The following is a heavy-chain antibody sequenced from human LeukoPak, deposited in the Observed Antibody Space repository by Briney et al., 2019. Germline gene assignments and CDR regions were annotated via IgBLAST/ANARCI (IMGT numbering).Heavy chain of an antibody. D-gene: IGHD3-10*01. CDR3: ARGPLYYYGSGSYYKAGPQDYYGMDV. J-gene: IGHJ6*02. CDR1: GYTFTSYA. CDR2: INTNTGNP. V-gene: IGHV7-4-1*02. Sequence: GASVKVSCKASGYTFTSYAMNWVRQAPGQGLEWMGWINTNTGNPTYAQGFTGRFVFSLDTSVSTAYLQISSLKAEDTAVYYCARGPLYYYGSGSYYKAGPQDYYGMDVWGQGTTVTVSS.